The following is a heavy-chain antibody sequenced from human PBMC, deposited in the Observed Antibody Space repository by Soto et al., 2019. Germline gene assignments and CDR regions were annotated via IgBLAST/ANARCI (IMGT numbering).Heavy chain of an antibody. J-gene: IGHJ6*02. CDR3: ARRRGFPYYYGMDV. Sequence: QLQLQESGSGLVKPSQTLSLTCAVSGGSISSGGYSWSWIRQPPGKGLEWIGYIYHSGSTYYNPSLKRRVTISVDRSKNQVSLKLSSVPAADTAVYYCARRRGFPYYYGMDVWGQGTTVTVSS. CDR1: GGSISSGGYS. V-gene: IGHV4-30-2*01. CDR2: IYHSGST. D-gene: IGHD5-12*01.